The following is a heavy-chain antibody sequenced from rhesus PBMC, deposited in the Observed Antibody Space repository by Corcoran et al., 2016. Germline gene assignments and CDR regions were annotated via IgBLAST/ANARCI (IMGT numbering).Heavy chain of an antibody. CDR3: ATDTFGYSSYGY. D-gene: IGHD5-36*01. J-gene: IGHJ4*01. CDR2: VNNGRGGT. V-gene: IGHV3S42*01. Sequence: EVQLVESGGGLAKPGGSLRLSCAASGFIFSGYWMNWVRQTPGKGLEWISTVNNGRGGTYYADSVKGRFTISRDNSKNTLSLQMNSLTTEDTAVYYCATDTFGYSSYGYWGQGVLVTVSS. CDR1: GFIFSGYW.